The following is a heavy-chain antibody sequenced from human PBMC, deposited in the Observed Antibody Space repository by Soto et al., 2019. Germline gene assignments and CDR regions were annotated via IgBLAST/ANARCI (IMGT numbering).Heavy chain of an antibody. CDR3: ARNQNSARRHYDFWSGYYLDYYYYGMDV. CDR2: INPNSGGT. Sequence: ASVKVSCKASGYTFTGYYMHWVRQAPGQGLEWMGWINPNSGGTNYAQKFQGWVTMTRDTSISTAYMELSRLRSDDTAVYYCARNQNSARRHYDFWSGYYLDYYYYGMDVWGQGTTVTVSS. CDR1: GYTFTGYY. J-gene: IGHJ6*02. D-gene: IGHD3-3*01. V-gene: IGHV1-2*04.